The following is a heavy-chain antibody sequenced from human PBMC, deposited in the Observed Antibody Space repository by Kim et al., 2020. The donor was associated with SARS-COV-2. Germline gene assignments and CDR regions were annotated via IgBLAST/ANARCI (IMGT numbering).Heavy chain of an antibody. CDR2: VNHSGRT. CDR3: ATGDGGVRGPGDRDAFDF. V-gene: IGHV4-34*01. J-gene: IGHJ3*01. D-gene: IGHD2-8*02. Sequence: SETLSLTCAMYGGSFNNYYWSWIRQPPGEGLEWIGEVNHSGRTNYNPSLRSRVTISLGTFKNQVSLKLNSVTAADTAVYFCATGDGGVRGPGDRDAFDFWGQGTMVTVSS. CDR1: GGSFNNYY.